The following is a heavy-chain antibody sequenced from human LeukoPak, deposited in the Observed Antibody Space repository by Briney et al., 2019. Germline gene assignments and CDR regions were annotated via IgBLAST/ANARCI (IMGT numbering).Heavy chain of an antibody. CDR1: GGTFSGYA. Sequence: GASVKVSCKASGGTFSGYAISWVRQAPGQGLEWMGGIIPIFGTANYAQEFQGRVTITADESTSTAYMELSSLRSEDTAVYYCARGSDYVWGSYRYFLFDYWGQGTLVTVSS. J-gene: IGHJ4*02. CDR2: IIPIFGTA. CDR3: ARGSDYVWGSYRYFLFDY. V-gene: IGHV1-69*13. D-gene: IGHD3-16*02.